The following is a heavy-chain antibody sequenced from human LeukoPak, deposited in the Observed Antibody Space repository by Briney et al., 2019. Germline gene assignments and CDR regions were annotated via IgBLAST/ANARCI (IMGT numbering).Heavy chain of an antibody. CDR1: GFSFSNSW. CDR3: ARPQQGGTTRSHGLDV. V-gene: IGHV3-74*01. D-gene: IGHD2-2*01. J-gene: IGHJ6*02. CDR2: INTDGTTT. Sequence: LPGGSLRLSCAASGFSFSNSWMHWVRQLPGEGLVWVSRINTDGTTTSYADSVRGRFIISRDNARNTLYLQMNSLRAEDTAVYYCARPQQGGTTRSHGLDVWGQGTTVTVSS.